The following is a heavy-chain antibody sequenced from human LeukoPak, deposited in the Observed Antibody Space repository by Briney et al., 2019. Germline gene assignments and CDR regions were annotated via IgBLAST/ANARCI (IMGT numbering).Heavy chain of an antibody. CDR3: ARDTAMVTYWFDP. J-gene: IGHJ5*02. CDR2: INPNSGGT. CDR1: GYTFTGYY. D-gene: IGHD5-18*01. V-gene: IGHV1-2*02. Sequence: ASVTVSCTASGYTFTGYYMHWVRQAPGQGLEWMGWINPNSGGTNYAQKFQGRVTMTRDTSISTAYMELSRLRSDDTAVYYCARDTAMVTYWFDPWGQGTLVTVSS.